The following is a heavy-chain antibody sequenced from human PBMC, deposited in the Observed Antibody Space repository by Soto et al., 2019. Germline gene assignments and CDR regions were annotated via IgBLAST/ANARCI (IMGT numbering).Heavy chain of an antibody. Sequence: QVQLVQPGAEVKKPGASVKVSCKASGYAFTTYGFSWVRQAPGQGLEWMGWISAYNGNRHYAQKFQGRVTLTTDTSTSTAYMELRSLRYDDTAVYYCAREGQLGYWGQGTLVTVSS. CDR1: GYAFTTYG. V-gene: IGHV1-18*01. CDR2: ISAYNGNR. D-gene: IGHD6-6*01. J-gene: IGHJ4*02. CDR3: AREGQLGY.